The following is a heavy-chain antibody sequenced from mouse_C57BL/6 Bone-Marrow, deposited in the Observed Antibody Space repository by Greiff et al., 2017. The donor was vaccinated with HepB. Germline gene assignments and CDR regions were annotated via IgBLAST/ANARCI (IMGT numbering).Heavy chain of an antibody. D-gene: IGHD1-1*01. CDR3: ARDPTPPGSSFYFDY. Sequence: EVQLVESGPGLVKPSQSLSLTCSVTGYSITSGYYWNWIRQFPGNKLEWMGYISYDGSNNYNPSLKNRISITRDTSKNQFFLKLNSVTTEDTATYYCARDPTPPGSSFYFDYWGQGTTLTVSS. V-gene: IGHV3-6*01. CDR2: ISYDGSN. CDR1: GYSITSGYY. J-gene: IGHJ2*01.